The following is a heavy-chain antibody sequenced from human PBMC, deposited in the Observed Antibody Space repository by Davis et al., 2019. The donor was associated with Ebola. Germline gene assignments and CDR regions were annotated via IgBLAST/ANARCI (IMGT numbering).Heavy chain of an antibody. CDR2: TIPIFGTA. Sequence: SVKVSCKASGGTFSSYAISWVRQAPGQGLEWMGGTIPIFGTANYAQKFQGRVTITADESTSTAYMELSSLRSEDTAVYYCARDYYDSSGYYYARGDNWFDPWGQGTLVTVSS. J-gene: IGHJ5*02. D-gene: IGHD3-22*01. CDR3: ARDYYDSSGYYYARGDNWFDP. CDR1: GGTFSSYA. V-gene: IGHV1-69*13.